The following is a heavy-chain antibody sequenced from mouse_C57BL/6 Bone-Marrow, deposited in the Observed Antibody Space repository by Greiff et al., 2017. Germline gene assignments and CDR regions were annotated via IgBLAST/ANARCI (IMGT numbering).Heavy chain of an antibody. J-gene: IGHJ3*01. CDR1: GYTFTSYG. V-gene: IGHV1-81*01. CDR3: ARYDGYTGFAY. Sequence: VQRVESGAELARPGASVKLSCKASGYTFTSYGISWVKQRTGQGLEWIGEIYPRSGNTYYNEKFKGKATLTADKSSSTAYMELRSLTSEDSAVYFCARYDGYTGFAYWGQGTLVTVSA. D-gene: IGHD2-2*01. CDR2: IYPRSGNT.